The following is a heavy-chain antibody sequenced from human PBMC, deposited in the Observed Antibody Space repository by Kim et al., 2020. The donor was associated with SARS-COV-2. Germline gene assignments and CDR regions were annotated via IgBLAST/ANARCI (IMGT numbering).Heavy chain of an antibody. Sequence: GGSLRLSCAASGFTFSSYWMSWVRQAPGKGLEWVANIKQDGSEKYYVDSVKGRFTISRDNAKNSLYLQMNSLRAEDTAVYYCARDPNYYYDSSGYYPQGGYYYGMDVWGRGTTVTVSS. D-gene: IGHD3-22*01. CDR1: GFTFSSYW. CDR3: ARDPNYYYDSSGYYPQGGYYYGMDV. CDR2: IKQDGSEK. V-gene: IGHV3-7*01. J-gene: IGHJ6*02.